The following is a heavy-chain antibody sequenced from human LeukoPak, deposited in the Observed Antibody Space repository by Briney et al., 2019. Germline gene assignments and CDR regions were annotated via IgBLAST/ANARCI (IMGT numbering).Heavy chain of an antibody. V-gene: IGHV4-4*07. J-gene: IGHJ3*02. D-gene: IGHD5/OR15-5a*01. CDR1: GGSISSYY. CDR2: IYTSGST. Sequence: SETLSLTCTVSGGSISSYYWSWIRQPAGKGLEWIGRIYTSGSTNYNPSLKSRVTISVDKSKNQFSLKLSSVTAADTAVYYCARSPPLVSTSDAFDIWGQGTTVTVSS. CDR3: ARSPPLVSTSDAFDI.